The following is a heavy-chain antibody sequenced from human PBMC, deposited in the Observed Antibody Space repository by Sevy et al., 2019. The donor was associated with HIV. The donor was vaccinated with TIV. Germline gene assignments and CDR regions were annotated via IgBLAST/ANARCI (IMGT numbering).Heavy chain of an antibody. CDR2: IYSDGTT. CDR1: RFTVNNNY. V-gene: IGHV3-66*01. Sequence: GGSLRLSCAASRFTVNNNYMTWVRQAPGKGLEGISIIYSDGTTNHADSVKDRFNISRDNSKNMLYLQMNNLRVEDTAVYYCARGKTGYGYALSYWGQGTLVTVS. CDR3: ARGKTGYGYALSY. D-gene: IGHD5-18*01. J-gene: IGHJ4*02.